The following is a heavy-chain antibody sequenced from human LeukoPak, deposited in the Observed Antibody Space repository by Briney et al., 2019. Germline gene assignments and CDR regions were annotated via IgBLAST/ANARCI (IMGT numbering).Heavy chain of an antibody. CDR2: ISANNGHT. Sequence: ASVKVSCKASGYIFTSYGLSWVRQAPGQGLEWMGWISANNGHTHYAQKFQGRLTITRDMSTRTVDMELRSLRSDDTAVYNCARDMRHYRYYESDEYYFNFEYWGQGTLVTVSS. D-gene: IGHD3-22*01. V-gene: IGHV1-18*01. J-gene: IGHJ4*02. CDR3: ARDMRHYRYYESDEYYFNFEY. CDR1: GYIFTSYG.